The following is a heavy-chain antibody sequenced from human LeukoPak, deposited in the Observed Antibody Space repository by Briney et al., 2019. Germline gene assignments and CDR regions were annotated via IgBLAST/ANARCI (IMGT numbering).Heavy chain of an antibody. V-gene: IGHV4-38-2*02. J-gene: IGHJ4*02. Sequence: PSETLSLTCTVSGYSISSGYYWGWIRQPPGKGLEWIGSIYHSGSTYYNPSLKSRVTISVDTAKNQFSLKLSSVTSADTAVYYCARLYRSWYYFDYWGQGTLVTVSS. CDR1: GYSISSGYY. CDR3: ARLYRSWYYFDY. CDR2: IYHSGST. D-gene: IGHD6-13*01.